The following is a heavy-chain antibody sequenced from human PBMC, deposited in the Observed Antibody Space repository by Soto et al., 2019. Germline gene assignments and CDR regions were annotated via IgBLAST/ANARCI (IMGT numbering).Heavy chain of an antibody. J-gene: IGHJ4*02. Sequence: PSETLSLTCTVSGASITSSSFYWDWIRQPPGKGLEWIGTIYYSGNTYYNPSLKSQVTISVDTSNNQFSLKLSSMTAADTAVYFCAGGSGSYHFPNFWGQGTLVTVSA. CDR3: AGGSGSYHFPNF. D-gene: IGHD3-22*01. CDR1: GASITSSSFY. V-gene: IGHV4-39*01. CDR2: IYYSGNT.